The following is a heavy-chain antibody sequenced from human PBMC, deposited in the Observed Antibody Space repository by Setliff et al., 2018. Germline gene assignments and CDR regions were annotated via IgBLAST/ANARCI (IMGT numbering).Heavy chain of an antibody. D-gene: IGHD6-13*01. CDR1: GFTFSSYA. CDR2: ISDSGGST. J-gene: IGHJ3*02. Sequence: GGSLRLSCAASGFTFSSYAMSWVRQTPGKGLEWVSTISDSGGSTYYADSVKGRFTISRDNSKNTLYLQMNSLRAEDTAVYYCAKIVRYSSSWYGPHAFDIWGQGTVVTVSS. CDR3: AKIVRYSSSWYGPHAFDI. V-gene: IGHV3-23*01.